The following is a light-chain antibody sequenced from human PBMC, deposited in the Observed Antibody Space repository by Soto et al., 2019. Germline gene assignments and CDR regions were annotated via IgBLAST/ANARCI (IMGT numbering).Light chain of an antibody. CDR1: SSDVGGYNY. V-gene: IGLV2-14*01. J-gene: IGLJ1*01. Sequence: QSALTQPASVSGSPGQSITISCTGTSSDVGGYNYVSWYQHHPGKAPKLIIYEVRNRPSGVSNRFSGSKSGNTASLTISGLQAEDEADYYCSSYTRTSPYVFGTGTKVTVL. CDR3: SSYTRTSPYV. CDR2: EVR.